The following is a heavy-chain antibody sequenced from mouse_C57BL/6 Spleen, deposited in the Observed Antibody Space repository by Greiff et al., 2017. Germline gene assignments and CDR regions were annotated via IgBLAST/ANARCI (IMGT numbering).Heavy chain of an antibody. V-gene: IGHV1-69*01. CDR2: IDPSDSYT. CDR3: ARKGYPYYCGE. D-gene: IGHD3-1*01. CDR1: GYTFTSYW. Sequence: VQLQQPGAELVMPGASVKLSCKASGYTFTSYWMHWVKQRPGQGLEWIGEIDPSDSYTNYNQKFKGQSTLTVEQCSSTAYMQLSSLASEDAAVYYCARKGYPYYCGEWGQGATLTVSS. J-gene: IGHJ2*01.